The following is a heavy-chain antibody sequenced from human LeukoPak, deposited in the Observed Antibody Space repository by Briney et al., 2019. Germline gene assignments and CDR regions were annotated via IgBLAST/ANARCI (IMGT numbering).Heavy chain of an antibody. CDR1: GFTFSSYG. Sequence: GRSLRLSCAASGFTFSSYGMHWVRQAPGKGLEWVAVISYDGSNKYYADSVKGRFTISRDNSKNTLYLQMNSLRAEDTAVYYCARDGGYSSGWYRSWGQGTLVTVSS. J-gene: IGHJ4*02. V-gene: IGHV3-30*03. D-gene: IGHD6-19*01. CDR2: ISYDGSNK. CDR3: ARDGGYSSGWYRS.